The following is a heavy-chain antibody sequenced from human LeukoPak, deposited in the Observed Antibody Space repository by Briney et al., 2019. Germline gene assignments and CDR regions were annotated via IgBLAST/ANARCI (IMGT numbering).Heavy chain of an antibody. CDR2: ISTSGTTI. V-gene: IGHV3-48*03. CDR3: ARPQWTGKGYYGMDV. Sequence: GRSLRLSCAASGFRLSTNEMNWVRQAPGKWLEWVSYISTSGTTIYYADSVKGRFTISRDNAKNSLFLQMNSLRVEDTAVYHCARPQWTGKGYYGMDVWGQGTTVTVSS. J-gene: IGHJ6*02. D-gene: IGHD3/OR15-3a*01. CDR1: GFRLSTNE.